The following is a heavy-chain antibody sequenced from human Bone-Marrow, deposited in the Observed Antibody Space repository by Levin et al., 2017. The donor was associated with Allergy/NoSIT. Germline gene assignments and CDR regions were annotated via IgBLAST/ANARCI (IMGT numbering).Heavy chain of an antibody. V-gene: IGHV3-21*01. Sequence: NSGGSLRLSCAASGFTFSSYSMNWVRQAPGKGLEWVSSISKSNAFIYYADSVKGRFTISRDNAKNSLYLQMNSLRVEDTAVYYCARDSQATYYYEGSGSSFDPWGQGTLVTVSS. D-gene: IGHD3-22*01. CDR1: GFTFSSYS. CDR3: ARDSQATYYYEGSGSSFDP. J-gene: IGHJ5*02. CDR2: ISKSNAFI.